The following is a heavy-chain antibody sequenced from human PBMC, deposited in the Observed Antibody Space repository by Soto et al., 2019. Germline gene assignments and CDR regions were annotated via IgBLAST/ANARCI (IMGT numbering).Heavy chain of an antibody. V-gene: IGHV3-30*03. Sequence: ESGGGVVQPGRSLRLSCAASGFTFSSYGMHWVRQAPGKGLEWVAVISYDGSNKYYADSVKGRFTISRDNSKNTLYLQMNSLRAEDTAVYYCKLSDYWGQGTLVTVSS. CDR3: KLSDY. D-gene: IGHD3-10*01. CDR1: GFTFSSYG. J-gene: IGHJ4*02. CDR2: ISYDGSNK.